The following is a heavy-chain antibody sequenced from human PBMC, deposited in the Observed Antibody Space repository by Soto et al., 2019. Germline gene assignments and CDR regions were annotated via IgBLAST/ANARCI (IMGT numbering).Heavy chain of an antibody. V-gene: IGHV3-30-3*01. D-gene: IGHD6-19*01. CDR3: AREIAVAGNPFGY. Sequence: QVQLVESGGGVVQPGRSLRLSCAASGFTFSSYAMHWVRQAPGKGLEWVAVISYDGSNKYYADSVKGRFTSSRDNSKNTLYLQMSSLRAEDTAVYYCAREIAVAGNPFGYWGQGTLVTVSS. CDR2: ISYDGSNK. J-gene: IGHJ4*02. CDR1: GFTFSSYA.